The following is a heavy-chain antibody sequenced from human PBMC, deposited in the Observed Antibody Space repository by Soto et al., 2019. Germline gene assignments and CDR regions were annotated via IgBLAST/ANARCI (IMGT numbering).Heavy chain of an antibody. V-gene: IGHV3-23*01. D-gene: IGHD5-12*01. CDR3: AKNIGGFSGYANFDY. CDR1: GFTFSNDD. J-gene: IGHJ4*02. Sequence: EVQLLESGGDLVQPGGSLRLSCVASGFTFSNDDLSWVRQASGKGLEWVSAITAGGFNTYYADSVKGRFTISRDNSKNTLYLQMNSLRAEDTAVYYCAKNIGGFSGYANFDYWGQETLVTVSS. CDR2: ITAGGFNT.